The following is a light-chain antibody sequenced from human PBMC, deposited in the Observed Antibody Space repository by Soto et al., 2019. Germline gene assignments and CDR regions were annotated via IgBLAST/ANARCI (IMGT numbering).Light chain of an antibody. V-gene: IGLV1-47*01. CDR2: TNN. CDR1: SSNIGSNS. CDR3: AAWDDSLGGLVV. J-gene: IGLJ2*01. Sequence: QSVLTQPPSLSVTPGQRVTISCSGSSSNIGSNSVYWYRQRPGTAPKLVIHTNNQRPSGVPDRFSGSKSGTSASLVISGLRSEDEADYYCAAWDDSLGGLVVFGGGTQLTVL.